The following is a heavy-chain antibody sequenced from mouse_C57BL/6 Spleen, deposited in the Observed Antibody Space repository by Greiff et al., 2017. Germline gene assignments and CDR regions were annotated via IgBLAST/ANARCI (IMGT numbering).Heavy chain of an antibody. CDR2: ISSGSSTI. Sequence: DVKLVESGGGLVKPGGSLKLSCAASGFTFSDYGMHWVRQAPEKGLEWVAYISSGSSTIYYADTVKGRFTISRDNAKNTLFLQMTSLRSEDTAMYYCARWDYDGIAMDYWGQGTSVTVSS. CDR3: ARWDYDGIAMDY. J-gene: IGHJ4*01. D-gene: IGHD2-4*01. V-gene: IGHV5-17*01. CDR1: GFTFSDYG.